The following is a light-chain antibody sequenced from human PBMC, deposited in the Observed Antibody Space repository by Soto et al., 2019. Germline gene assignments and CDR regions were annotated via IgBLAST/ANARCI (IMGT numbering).Light chain of an antibody. CDR2: DVS. Sequence: QSVLTQRASVSGSPGQSLTISCTGTSSDVGGYNYVSWYQQHPGKAPKLMIYDVSNRPSGVSNRFSGSKSGNTASLTISGLQAEDEADYYCSSYTSSSTYVVFGGGTKLTVL. CDR3: SSYTSSSTYVV. V-gene: IGLV2-14*01. J-gene: IGLJ2*01. CDR1: SSDVGGYNY.